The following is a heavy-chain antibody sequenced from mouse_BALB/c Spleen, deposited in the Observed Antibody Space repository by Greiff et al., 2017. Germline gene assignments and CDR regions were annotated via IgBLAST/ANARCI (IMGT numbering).Heavy chain of an antibody. CDR1: GYSITSGYY. CDR3: ARDGNYEGWFAY. Sequence: EVKLQESGPGLVKPSQSLSLTCSVTGYSITSGYYWNWIRQFPGNKLEWMGYISYDGSNNYNPSLKNRISITRDTSKNQFFLKLNSVTTEDTATYYCARDGNYEGWFAYWGQGTLVTVSA. J-gene: IGHJ3*01. V-gene: IGHV3-6*02. CDR2: ISYDGSN. D-gene: IGHD2-1*01.